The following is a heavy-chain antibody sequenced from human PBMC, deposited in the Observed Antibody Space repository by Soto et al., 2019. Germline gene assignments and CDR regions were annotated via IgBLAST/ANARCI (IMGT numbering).Heavy chain of an antibody. J-gene: IGHJ5*01. D-gene: IGHD1-1*01. CDR2: MFSSGST. Sequence: ETLSLTCTVSGGSMSTYYWSWIRQPAGKGLQWIGRMFSSGSTNYDPSLKSRVSMSLDTSKNQFSLYLRSVTAADTAVYYCARGTTDSGKNWLDSWGQGTPVTVSS. CDR3: ARGTTDSGKNWLDS. CDR1: GGSMSTYY. V-gene: IGHV4-4*07.